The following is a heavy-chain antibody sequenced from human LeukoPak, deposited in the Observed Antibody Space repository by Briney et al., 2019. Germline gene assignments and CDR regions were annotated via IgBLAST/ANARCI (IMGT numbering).Heavy chain of an antibody. D-gene: IGHD2-2*01. Sequence: SVKVSRKASGGTFSSYAISWVRRAPGQGLEWMGGIIPIFGTANYAQKFQGRVTITADESTSTAYMELSSLRSEDTAVYYCARDLGYCSSTSCYGDSDWFDPWGQGTLVTVSS. J-gene: IGHJ5*02. CDR1: GGTFSSYA. CDR2: IIPIFGTA. V-gene: IGHV1-69*01. CDR3: ARDLGYCSSTSCYGDSDWFDP.